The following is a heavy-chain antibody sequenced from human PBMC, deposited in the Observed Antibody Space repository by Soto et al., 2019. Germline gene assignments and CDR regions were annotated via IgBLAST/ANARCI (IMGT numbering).Heavy chain of an antibody. CDR2: ISSSSSTI. D-gene: IGHD2-2*01. CDR3: ARMTILGYCSSTSCYEAFDI. CDR1: GVTFCSYS. V-gene: IGHV3-48*01. Sequence: GGSLRLCCAASGVTFCSYSMDWVRQAPGKGLEWVSYISSSSSTIYYADSVKGRFTISRDNAKNSLYLKMNSLRAEDTAVYYCARMTILGYCSSTSCYEAFDIWGQGTMVTVSS. J-gene: IGHJ3*02.